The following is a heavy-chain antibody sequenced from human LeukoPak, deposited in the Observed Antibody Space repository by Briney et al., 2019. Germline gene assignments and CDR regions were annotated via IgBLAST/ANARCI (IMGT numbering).Heavy chain of an antibody. D-gene: IGHD3-22*01. Sequence: ASVKVSCTASGYTFTGYYMHLVRQAPGQGLEWRGRINPNSGGTNYAQKFQGRVTMTRDTSISTAYMELSRLRSDDTAVYYCASLYYDSSGYFVFDYWGQGTLVTVSS. CDR2: INPNSGGT. J-gene: IGHJ4*02. CDR1: GYTFTGYY. CDR3: ASLYYDSSGYFVFDY. V-gene: IGHV1-2*06.